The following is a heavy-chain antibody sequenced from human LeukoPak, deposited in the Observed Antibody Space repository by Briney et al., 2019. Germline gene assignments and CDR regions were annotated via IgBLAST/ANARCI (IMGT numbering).Heavy chain of an antibody. Sequence: SETLSLTCTVSGGSISSYYWSWIRQPPGKGLEWIGYIYYSGSTNYNPSLKNRVTISVDTSKNQFSLKLSSVTAADTAVYYCARVGCGGGSCYNDYWGQGTLVTVSS. V-gene: IGHV4-59*01. J-gene: IGHJ4*02. CDR2: IYYSGST. CDR1: GGSISSYY. D-gene: IGHD2-15*01. CDR3: ARVGCGGGSCYNDY.